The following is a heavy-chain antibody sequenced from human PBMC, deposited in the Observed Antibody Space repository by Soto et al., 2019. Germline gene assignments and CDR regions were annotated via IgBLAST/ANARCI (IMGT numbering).Heavy chain of an antibody. D-gene: IGHD1-26*01. CDR1: GFTFSSYG. V-gene: IGHV3-30*03. Sequence: QVQLVESGGGVVQPGRSRRLSCAASGFTFSSYGMHWVRLSPGKGLEWVAVISYDGGKKDYADSVKGRFTISRDNSENTLYLQMNSLRAEDTAVYFCXXXXGVGGTASDYYYGMDVWGQGTTVTVXS. CDR2: ISYDGGKK. CDR3: XXXXGVGGTASDYYYGMDV. J-gene: IGHJ6*02.